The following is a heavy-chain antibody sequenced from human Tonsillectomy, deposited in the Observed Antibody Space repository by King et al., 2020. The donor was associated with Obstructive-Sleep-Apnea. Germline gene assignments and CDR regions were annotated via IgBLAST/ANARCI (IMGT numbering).Heavy chain of an antibody. CDR3: ARLRLPDY. V-gene: IGHV3-48*04. Sequence: VQLVESGGGLVQPGGSLRLSCAASGFTFSSYSMNWVRQAPGKGLEWVSYISISSTTYYADSVKGRFTISRDNAKNSLYLQMNSLRAEDTAVYYCARLRLPDYWGQGTLVTVSS. CDR1: GFTFSSYS. J-gene: IGHJ4*02. CDR2: ISISSTT.